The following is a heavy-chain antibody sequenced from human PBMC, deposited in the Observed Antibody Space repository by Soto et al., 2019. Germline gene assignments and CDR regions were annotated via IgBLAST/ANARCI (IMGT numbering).Heavy chain of an antibody. D-gene: IGHD3-3*01. V-gene: IGHV4-34*01. CDR3: ARGRGSGRFYFDY. CDR2: INHSGST. CDR1: GGSFSGYY. Sequence: SETLSLTCAVYGGSFSGYYWSWIRQPPGKGLEWIGEINHSGSTNYNPSLKSRVTISVDTSKNQFSLKLSSVTAADMAVYYCARGRGSGRFYFDYWGQGTLVTVSS. J-gene: IGHJ4*02.